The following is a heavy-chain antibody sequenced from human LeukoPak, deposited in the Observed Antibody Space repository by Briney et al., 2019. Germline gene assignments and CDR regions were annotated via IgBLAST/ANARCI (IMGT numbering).Heavy chain of an antibody. CDR1: GFTFSNAW. D-gene: IGHD2-21*02. Sequence: GGSLRLSCAASGFTFSNAWMSWVRQAPGKGLEWVGRIRTNTDGGTTDYAAPVKGRFTISRDDSKDTLYLQMNSLKAEDTAVYYCTRLLAYWGQGTLVTVSS. V-gene: IGHV3-15*01. CDR3: TRLLAY. CDR2: IRTNTDGGTT. J-gene: IGHJ4*02.